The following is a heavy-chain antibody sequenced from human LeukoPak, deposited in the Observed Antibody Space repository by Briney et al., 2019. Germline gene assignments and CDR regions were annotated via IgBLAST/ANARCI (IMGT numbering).Heavy chain of an antibody. V-gene: IGHV4-59*01. CDR1: GGSIRSYY. J-gene: IGHJ4*02. CDR3: ARTGSTVTMLYPFDH. Sequence: SESLSLTCTVSGGSIRSYYWSWIRQPPGKGLEWIGYIYYSGSTNYNPSLKSRVSISVDTSKNQFSLKLSSVTAADTAVYYCARTGSTVTMLYPFDHWGQGTLVAVSS. CDR2: IYYSGST. D-gene: IGHD4-17*01.